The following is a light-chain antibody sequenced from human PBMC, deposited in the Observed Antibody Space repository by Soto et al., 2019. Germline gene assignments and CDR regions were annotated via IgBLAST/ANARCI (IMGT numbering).Light chain of an antibody. CDR3: SSYTSSSTPYV. J-gene: IGLJ1*01. V-gene: IGLV2-14*01. CDR2: EVS. CDR1: SSDGGGYNY. Sequence: QSVLTQPASVSGSPVQSITISCTGTSSDGGGYNYVSLYQQNPGKAPKLMIYEVSNRPSGESTRFSGAKAVNTASRTISGLQAEDEDDYYCSSYTSSSTPYVFGTGPKANV.